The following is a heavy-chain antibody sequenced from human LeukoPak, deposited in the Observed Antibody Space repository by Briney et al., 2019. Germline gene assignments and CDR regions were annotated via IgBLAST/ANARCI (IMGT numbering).Heavy chain of an antibody. CDR2: IYTSGST. J-gene: IGHJ5*02. CDR1: GGSISSGSYY. CDR3: ARREGSWSRRWFDP. Sequence: SETLSLTCTVSGGSISSGSYYWSWIRQPAGKGLEWIGRIYTSGSTNYNPSLKSRVTISVDTSKNQFSLKLSSVTAADTAVYYCARREGSWSRRWFDPWGQGTLVTVSS. D-gene: IGHD6-13*01. V-gene: IGHV4-61*02.